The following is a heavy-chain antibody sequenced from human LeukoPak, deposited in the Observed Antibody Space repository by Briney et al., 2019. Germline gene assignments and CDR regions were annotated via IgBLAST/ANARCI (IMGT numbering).Heavy chain of an antibody. J-gene: IGHJ3*02. D-gene: IGHD6-13*01. V-gene: IGHV1-24*01. CDR1: GYTLTELS. CDR3: ATDNPGYSTSWYGAFDI. Sequence: ASVKVSCKVSGYTLTELSMHWVRQAPGKGLEWTGGFDPEDGETIYAQKFQGRVIMTEDTSTDTAYMELSSLRSEDTAVYYCATDNPGYSTSWYGAFDIWGQGTMVTVSS. CDR2: FDPEDGET.